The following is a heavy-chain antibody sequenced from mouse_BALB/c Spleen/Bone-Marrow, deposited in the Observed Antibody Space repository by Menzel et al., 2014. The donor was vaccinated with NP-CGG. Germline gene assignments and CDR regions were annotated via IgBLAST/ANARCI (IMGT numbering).Heavy chain of an antibody. D-gene: IGHD2-1*01. J-gene: IGHJ4*01. Sequence: EVQRVESGPDLVKPSQSLSLTCTVTGYSITSGYSWHWIRQFPGNKLEWLGYIRYSGSTNYNPSLKSRISITRDTSKNHFFQQLNSVATEDTATYYCARRGDYYGNYADYWGQGTSVTVSS. V-gene: IGHV3-1*02. CDR2: IRYSGST. CDR3: ARRGDYYGNYADY. CDR1: GYSITSGYS.